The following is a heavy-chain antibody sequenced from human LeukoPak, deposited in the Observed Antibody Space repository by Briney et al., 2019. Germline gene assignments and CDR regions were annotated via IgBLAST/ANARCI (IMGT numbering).Heavy chain of an antibody. J-gene: IGHJ4*02. D-gene: IGHD3-3*01. CDR2: ISGSGGST. CDR1: GFTFSSYG. Sequence: GGSLRLSCAASGFTFSSYGMSWVRQAPGKGLEWVSAISGSGGSTYYADSVKGRFTISRDNSKNTLYLQMNSLRAEDTAVYYCAKVGGAIFGVIIRGYFDYWGQGNLVTVSS. V-gene: IGHV3-23*01. CDR3: AKVGGAIFGVIIRGYFDY.